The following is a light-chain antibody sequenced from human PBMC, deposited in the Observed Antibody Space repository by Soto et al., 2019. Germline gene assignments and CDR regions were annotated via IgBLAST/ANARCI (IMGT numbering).Light chain of an antibody. CDR2: GAS. J-gene: IGKJ4*01. Sequence: EIVLTQSPGTLSLSQGERATLSCKASQSVSSSNLAWYQQKPGQPPRLLIYGASSRATGIPDRFSGSGSGTDFTLTISRLEPEDFAVYFCQQYGSSPLTFGGGTKVDIK. V-gene: IGKV3-20*01. CDR1: QSVSSSN. CDR3: QQYGSSPLT.